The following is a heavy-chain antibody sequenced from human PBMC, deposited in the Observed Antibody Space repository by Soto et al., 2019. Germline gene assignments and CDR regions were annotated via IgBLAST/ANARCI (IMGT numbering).Heavy chain of an antibody. J-gene: IGHJ5*02. D-gene: IGHD3-16*01. CDR3: TRDLFSYDYSGILWFDP. Sequence: PGGSLRLSCAASGFAFSGSAMYWVRQASGKGPEWVGRIRSKGHNYATEYAASVKGRFTISRDDSKNTAYLQMNSLQTEDTAVYYCTRDLFSYDYSGILWFDPWGQGTLGTVSS. V-gene: IGHV3-73*01. CDR2: IRSKGHNYAT. CDR1: GFAFSGSA.